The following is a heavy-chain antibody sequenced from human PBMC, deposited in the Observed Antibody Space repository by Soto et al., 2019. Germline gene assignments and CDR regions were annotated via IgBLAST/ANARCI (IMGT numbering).Heavy chain of an antibody. V-gene: IGHV3-23*01. Sequence: EVQLLQSGGGFVQPGGSLRLSCAASGFTFSSFAMSWVRQAPGKGLEWVSTISRTGSSTYYADSVKGRFTVSRDNSKNTLDVQVDSLRAEDTAVYYCAKTKLVPLAGSKKTSHYYGMDVWGQGTTVTVSS. D-gene: IGHD2-2*01. J-gene: IGHJ6*02. CDR2: ISRTGSST. CDR3: AKTKLVPLAGSKKTSHYYGMDV. CDR1: GFTFSSFA.